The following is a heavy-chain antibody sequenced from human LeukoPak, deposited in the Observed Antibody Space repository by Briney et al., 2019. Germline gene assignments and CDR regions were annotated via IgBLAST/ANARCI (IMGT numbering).Heavy chain of an antibody. V-gene: IGHV1-3*01. Sequence: GASVKVSCKASGYTFTSYAMHWVRQAPGQRLEWMGWINAGNGNTKYSQKFQGRVTITRDTSASTAYMELSSLRSEDTAVYYCARDGPRLLWFGEEDYYYGMDAWGQGTTVTVSS. CDR1: GYTFTSYA. CDR3: ARDGPRLLWFGEEDYYYGMDA. CDR2: INAGNGNT. D-gene: IGHD3-10*01. J-gene: IGHJ6*02.